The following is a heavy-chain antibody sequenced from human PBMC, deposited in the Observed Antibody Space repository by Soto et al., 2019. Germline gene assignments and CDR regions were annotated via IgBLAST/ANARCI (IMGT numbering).Heavy chain of an antibody. CDR3: AKTGFISGWSPSYVYY. J-gene: IGHJ4*02. CDR1: GFTFSSYA. V-gene: IGHV3-23*01. CDR2: MSGTGGST. Sequence: EVQLLESGGGLVQPGRSLRLSCAASGFTFSSYAMNWVRQAPGKGLEWVSAMSGTGGSTYYADSVKGRFTISRDNSKNTLYLQLNSLRAEDTAVFYCAKTGFISGWSPSYVYYWGQGTRVTVPS. D-gene: IGHD6-19*01.